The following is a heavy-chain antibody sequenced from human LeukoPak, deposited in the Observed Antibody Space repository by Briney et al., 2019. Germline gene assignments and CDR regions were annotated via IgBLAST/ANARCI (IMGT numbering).Heavy chain of an antibody. D-gene: IGHD6-13*01. Sequence: SETLSLTCTVSGRSISSSSYYWGWIRQPPGKGLEWIGSIYYSGSTYYNPSLKSRVTISVDTSKSQFSLKLSSVTATDTAVYYCARGLMTAAATFDDWGQGTLVTVSS. CDR2: IYYSGST. CDR1: GRSISSSSYY. J-gene: IGHJ4*02. V-gene: IGHV4-39*01. CDR3: ARGLMTAAATFDD.